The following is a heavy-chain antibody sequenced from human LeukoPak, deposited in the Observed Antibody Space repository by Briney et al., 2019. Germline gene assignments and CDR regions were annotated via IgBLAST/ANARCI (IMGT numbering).Heavy chain of an antibody. CDR2: IYSGGST. CDR1: GFTVSGNY. V-gene: IGHV3-66*02. Sequence: GGSLRLSCAASGFTVSGNYMSWVRQAPGKGLEWVSVIYSGGSTYYADSVKGRFTISRDNSKNTLYLQMNSLRAEDTAVYYCASFRITIFGVVTPFDYWGQGTLVTVSS. J-gene: IGHJ4*02. D-gene: IGHD3-3*01. CDR3: ASFRITIFGVVTPFDY.